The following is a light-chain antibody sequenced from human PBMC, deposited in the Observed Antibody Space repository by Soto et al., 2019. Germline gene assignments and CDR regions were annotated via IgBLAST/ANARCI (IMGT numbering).Light chain of an antibody. CDR3: QQCQDLPFT. Sequence: DIQMTQSPSSLSASVGDRVTITCQASQDITKSLNWFQQKPGKAPALLIYDASNLETGVPSNFSGSGSGTDFTFTISSLQPEHIATYYCQQCQDLPFTFGPGTKV. CDR1: QDITKS. V-gene: IGKV1-33*01. J-gene: IGKJ3*01. CDR2: DAS.